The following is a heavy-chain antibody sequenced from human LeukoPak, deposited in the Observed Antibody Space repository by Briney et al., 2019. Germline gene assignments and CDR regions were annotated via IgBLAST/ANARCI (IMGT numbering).Heavy chain of an antibody. V-gene: IGHV1-18*01. J-gene: IGHJ6*02. CDR1: GYTFTSYG. CDR2: ISAYNGNT. D-gene: IGHD3-9*01. CDR3: ARDGYYDILTGYFYYYYYGMDV. Sequence: ASVKVSCKASGYTFTSYGISWVRQAPGQGLEWMGWISAYNGNTNYAQKLQGRVTMTTDTSTSTAYMELRSLRSDDTAVYYCARDGYYDILTGYFYYYYYGMDVWGQGTTVTVSS.